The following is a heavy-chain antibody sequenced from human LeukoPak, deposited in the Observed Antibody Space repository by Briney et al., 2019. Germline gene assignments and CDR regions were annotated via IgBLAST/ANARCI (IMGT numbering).Heavy chain of an antibody. Sequence: ASVKVSCKASGGTFSSYTISWVRQAPGQGLEWMGRIIPILGIANSAQKFQGRVTITADKSTSTAYMELSSLRSEDTAVYYCARDQAPYSSSSGAFDIWGQGTMVTVSS. D-gene: IGHD6-6*01. CDR3: ARDQAPYSSSSGAFDI. CDR1: GGTFSSYT. V-gene: IGHV1-69*04. J-gene: IGHJ3*02. CDR2: IIPILGIA.